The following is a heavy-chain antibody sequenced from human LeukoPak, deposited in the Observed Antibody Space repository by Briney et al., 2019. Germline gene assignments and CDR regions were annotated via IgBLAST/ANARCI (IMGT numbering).Heavy chain of an antibody. J-gene: IGHJ4*02. CDR2: INSDGSST. Sequence: GGSLRLSCAASGFTFSSYWMHWVRQAPGKGVAWVSRINSDGSSTSYTDSVKGRFTISRDNAKNTLYLQMNSLRAEDTAVYYCARGAYYDFWSGYYPFDYWGQGTLVTASS. CDR1: GFTFSSYW. D-gene: IGHD3-3*01. V-gene: IGHV3-74*01. CDR3: ARGAYYDFWSGYYPFDY.